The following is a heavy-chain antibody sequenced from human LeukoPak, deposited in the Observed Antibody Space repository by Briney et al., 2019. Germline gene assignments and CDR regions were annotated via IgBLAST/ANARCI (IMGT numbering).Heavy chain of an antibody. CDR1: GGSFSGYY. V-gene: IGHV4-34*01. Sequence: SETLSLTCAVYGGSFSGYYWSWIRQPPGKGLEWIGEINHSGSTNYNPSLKSRVTISVDTSKNQFSLKLSSVTAADTPVYYFARGRHCIGGSGYLAGFGGDWGQGTRSPSLQ. D-gene: IGHD2-15*01. CDR3: ARGRHCIGGSGYLAGFGGD. CDR2: INHSGST. J-gene: IGHJ3*01.